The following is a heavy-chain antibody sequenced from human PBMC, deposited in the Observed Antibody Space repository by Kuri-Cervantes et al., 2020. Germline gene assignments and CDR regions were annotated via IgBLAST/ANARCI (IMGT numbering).Heavy chain of an antibody. CDR3: ASANWGSLSGAFDI. Sequence: KVSCKGSGYSFTSYWIGWVRQMPGKGLEWMGIIYPGDSDTRYSPSFQGQVTILADKSIGTAYLQWSSLKASDTAMYYCASANWGSLSGAFDIWGQGTMVTVSS. J-gene: IGHJ3*02. V-gene: IGHV5-51*01. CDR2: IYPGDSDT. D-gene: IGHD7-27*01. CDR1: GYSFTSYW.